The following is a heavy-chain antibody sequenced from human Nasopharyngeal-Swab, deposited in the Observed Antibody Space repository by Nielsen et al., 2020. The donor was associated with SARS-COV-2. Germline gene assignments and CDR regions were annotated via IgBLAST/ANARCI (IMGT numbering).Heavy chain of an antibody. Sequence: SETLSLTCTVSGGSMNSDNFYWGWIRLPPGKGLDWIGNIYSSGSTYFNPSLKGRVTISLDTSKNQFSLRLYSVTAADTAVYYCASGGSGSNYYVDVWGKGTTVTVSS. V-gene: IGHV4-39*07. CDR2: IYSSGST. CDR3: ASGGSGSNYYVDV. D-gene: IGHD3-22*01. CDR1: GGSMNSDNFY. J-gene: IGHJ6*03.